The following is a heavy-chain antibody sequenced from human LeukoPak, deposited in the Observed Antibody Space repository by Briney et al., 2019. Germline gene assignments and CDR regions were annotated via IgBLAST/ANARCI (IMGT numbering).Heavy chain of an antibody. CDR1: GYTYTSYY. CDR3: ARVVHAFDI. CDR2: INPSGGST. V-gene: IGHV1-46*01. Sequence: ASVKVSCKACGYTYTSYYMHWVRQAPGQGLEWMGIINPSGGSTSYTQKFKGRVTMTRDTYISTAYMELSRLRSDDTAVYYCARVVHAFDIWDQGTMVTVAS. J-gene: IGHJ3*02. D-gene: IGHD4/OR15-4a*01.